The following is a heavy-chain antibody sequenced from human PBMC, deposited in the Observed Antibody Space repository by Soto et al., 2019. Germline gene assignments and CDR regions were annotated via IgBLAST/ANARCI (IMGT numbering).Heavy chain of an antibody. J-gene: IGHJ3*02. CDR2: ISGSGGST. CDR1: GFTFSSYA. D-gene: IGHD2-15*01. Sequence: PGGSLRLSCAASGFTFSSYAMSWVRQAPGKGLEWVSAISGSGGSTYYAEYVKGRFTISRDNSKNTLYLQMNSLRAEDTAVYYCASPLGYCSGGSCYPGETDAFDIWGQGTMVTVSS. V-gene: IGHV3-23*01. CDR3: ASPLGYCSGGSCYPGETDAFDI.